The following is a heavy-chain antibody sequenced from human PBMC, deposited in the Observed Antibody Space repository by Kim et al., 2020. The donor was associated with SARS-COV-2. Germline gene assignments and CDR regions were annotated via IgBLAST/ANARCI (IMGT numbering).Heavy chain of an antibody. CDR1: GGSISSSSYY. CDR2: IYYSGNT. J-gene: IGHJ5*02. CDR3: ASSSSWRYNWFDP. Sequence: SETLSLTCTVSGGSISSSSYYWGWIRQPPGKGLEWIGSIYYSGNTYYNPSLKSRVTISVDTSKNQFSLKLSSVTAADTAVYYCASSSSWRYNWFDPWGQGTLVTVSS. D-gene: IGHD6-13*01. V-gene: IGHV4-39*01.